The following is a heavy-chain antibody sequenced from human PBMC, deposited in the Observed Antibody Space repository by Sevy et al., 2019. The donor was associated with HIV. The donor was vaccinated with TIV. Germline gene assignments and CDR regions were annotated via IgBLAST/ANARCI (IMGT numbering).Heavy chain of an antibody. D-gene: IGHD6-19*01. CDR3: ARDAYTSGPPSIDH. V-gene: IGHV3-30-3*01. CDR1: EVTFSNYA. J-gene: IGHJ4*02. Sequence: GGSLRLSCAASEVTFSNYAMHWVRQAPGKGLEWVAVISYDGNNKYYADSVKGRFTISRDNSKNTLFLQMNSLRSEDTAMYYCARDAYTSGPPSIDHWGQGTLVTVSS. CDR2: ISYDGNNK.